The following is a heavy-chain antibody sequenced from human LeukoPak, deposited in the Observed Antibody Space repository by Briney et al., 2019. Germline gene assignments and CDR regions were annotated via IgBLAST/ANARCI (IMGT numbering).Heavy chain of an antibody. CDR1: GGSFSGYS. J-gene: IGHJ6*03. V-gene: IGHV4-34*01. Sequence: PSETLSLTCAVYGGSFSGYSWSWIRQPPGEGLEWIGEINESETTNYKSSLKSRVTISVDTSKRQLSLKLTSVTAADTAVYYCARGNLWDYRRYYYHMDVWGKGTTVTVSS. CDR3: ARGNLWDYRRYYYHMDV. D-gene: IGHD4-11*01. CDR2: INESETT.